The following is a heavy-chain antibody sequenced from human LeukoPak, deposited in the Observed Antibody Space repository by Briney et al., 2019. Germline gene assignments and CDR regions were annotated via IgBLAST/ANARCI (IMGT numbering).Heavy chain of an antibody. CDR1: GFSFSDYR. V-gene: IGHV3-7*01. CDR3: ARGATYHLY. CDR2: IKEDGSEK. J-gene: IGHJ4*02. D-gene: IGHD1-14*01. Sequence: GGSLRLSCAASGFSFSDYRMSGIRQAPGKGLEWVANIKEDGSEKYYVDSVKGRFAISRDNAKNSLSLQMNSLRAEDTAVYYCARGATYHLYWGQGTLVTVSS.